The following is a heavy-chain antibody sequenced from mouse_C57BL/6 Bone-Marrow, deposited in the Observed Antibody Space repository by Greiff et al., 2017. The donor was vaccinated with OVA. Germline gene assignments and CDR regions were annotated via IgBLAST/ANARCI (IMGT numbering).Heavy chain of an antibody. Sequence: EVQLQESGPSLVRPSQTLSLTCTVTGFSINSDCYWIFIRQFPGNKLEFIGYTFYSGITYYNPSLDRRTYITRDNSKHQFSLKLRSVTTEDTATYYWARGLWYFDVWGTGATVTVSS. CDR3: ARGLWYFDV. V-gene: IGHV3-3*01. J-gene: IGHJ1*03. CDR1: GFSINSDCY. CDR2: TFYSGIT.